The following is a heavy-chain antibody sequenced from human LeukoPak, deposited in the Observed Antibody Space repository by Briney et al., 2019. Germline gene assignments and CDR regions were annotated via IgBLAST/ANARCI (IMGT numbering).Heavy chain of an antibody. V-gene: IGHV5-51*01. D-gene: IGHD3-10*01. J-gene: IGHJ4*02. Sequence: GESLKISCQGSGYIFTTYWIGWVRQMPGKGLEWMGIIYPGDSDTKYSPSFQGQVTISADKSISTAYLQWSSLKASDTAMYYCAVPSGSSSFDYWGQGTLVTVSS. CDR1: GYIFTTYW. CDR3: AVPSGSSSFDY. CDR2: IYPGDSDT.